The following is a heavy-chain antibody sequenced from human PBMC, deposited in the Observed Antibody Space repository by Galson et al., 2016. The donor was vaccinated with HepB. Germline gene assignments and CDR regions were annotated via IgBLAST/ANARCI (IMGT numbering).Heavy chain of an antibody. CDR1: GFTVSSNY. CDR2: IYSGGST. V-gene: IGHV3-53*01. Sequence: SLRLSCAASGFTVSSNYMSWVRQAPGKGLEWVSVIYSGGSTYYADSVKGRFTFSRDNSKNTLYLQMNSLRAEDTAVYYCATLITGYSSSWYGSFDYWGQGTLVTVSS. J-gene: IGHJ4*02. CDR3: ATLITGYSSSWYGSFDY. D-gene: IGHD6-13*01.